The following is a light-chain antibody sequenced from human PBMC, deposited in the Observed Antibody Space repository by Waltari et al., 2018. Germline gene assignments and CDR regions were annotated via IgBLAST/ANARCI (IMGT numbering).Light chain of an antibody. CDR2: EVS. J-gene: IGLJ2*01. V-gene: IGLV2-11*01. Sequence: QAALTQPPSMSGSPGQSVTISCTGTSSDIGGYNHVPWYQQHPDKAPKLMIYEVSLRPSGVSDRFSGSKSGSTASLTISGLQAEDEADYYCGSYAGSNTGLFGGGTRLTVL. CDR1: SSDIGGYNH. CDR3: GSYAGSNTGL.